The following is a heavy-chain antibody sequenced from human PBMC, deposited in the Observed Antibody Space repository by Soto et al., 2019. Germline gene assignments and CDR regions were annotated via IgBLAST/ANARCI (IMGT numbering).Heavy chain of an antibody. Sequence: GGSLRLSCAASGFTFSSYAMSWVRQAPGKGLEWVSAVSGSGGSTYYADSVKGRFTISRDNSKNTLYLQMNSLRAEDTAVYYCAKDTQPFGLGDQIDYWGQGTLVTVSS. D-gene: IGHD3-10*01. CDR1: GFTFSSYA. J-gene: IGHJ4*02. CDR2: VSGSGGST. V-gene: IGHV3-23*01. CDR3: AKDTQPFGLGDQIDY.